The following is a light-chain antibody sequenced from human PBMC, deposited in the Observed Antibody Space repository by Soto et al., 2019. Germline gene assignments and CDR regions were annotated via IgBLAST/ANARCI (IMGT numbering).Light chain of an antibody. CDR1: SSNIGNNY. V-gene: IGLV1-51*01. CDR2: DNN. CDR3: GTWDSSLSAYV. J-gene: IGLJ1*01. Sequence: QSVLTQPPSVSAAPGQKVTISCSGSSSNIGNNYVSWYQQLPGTAPKLLIYDNNKRPSGIPDRFSGSKSGTSATLGITGIQTGDEADYYCGTWDSSLSAYVFGTGTKATVL.